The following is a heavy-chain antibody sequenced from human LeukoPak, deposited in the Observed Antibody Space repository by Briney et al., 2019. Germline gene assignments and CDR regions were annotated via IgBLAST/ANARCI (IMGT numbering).Heavy chain of an antibody. J-gene: IGHJ4*02. D-gene: IGHD2-15*01. CDR3: ARYCSGGSCSSGQFDY. Sequence: SETLSLTCTVSGGSISSYYWSWIRQPPGKGLEWIGYIYYSGSTNYNPSLKSRVTISVDTSKNQFSLKLSSVTAADTAVYYCARYCSGGSCSSGQFDYWGQGTLVTVSS. V-gene: IGHV4-59*08. CDR1: GGSISSYY. CDR2: IYYSGST.